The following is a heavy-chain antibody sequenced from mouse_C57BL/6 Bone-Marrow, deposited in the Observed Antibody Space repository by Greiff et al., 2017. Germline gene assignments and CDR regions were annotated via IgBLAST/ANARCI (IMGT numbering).Heavy chain of an antibody. Sequence: DVMLVESGGDLVKPGGSLKLSCAASGFTFSSYGMSWVRQTPDKRLEWVATISSGGSYTYYPDSVKGRFTISRDNAKNTLYLQMSSLKSEDTAMYYCARHDRPTPYYYAMDYWGQGTSVTVSS. CDR2: ISSGGSYT. CDR1: GFTFSSYG. D-gene: IGHD3-2*01. CDR3: ARHDRPTPYYYAMDY. J-gene: IGHJ4*01. V-gene: IGHV5-6*02.